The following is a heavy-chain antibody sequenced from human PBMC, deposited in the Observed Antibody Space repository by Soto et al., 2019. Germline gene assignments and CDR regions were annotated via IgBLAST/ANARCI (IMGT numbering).Heavy chain of an antibody. V-gene: IGHV5-51*01. CDR1: GYSFTSYW. D-gene: IGHD2-21*02. J-gene: IGHJ6*02. CDR3: ARHSPHCGGDCNGKADNGYYYYYGMDV. CDR2: IYPGDSDT. Sequence: GESLKISCKGSGYSFTSYWIGWVRQMPGKGLEWMGIIYPGDSDTRYSPSFQGQVTISADKSIRTAYLQWSSLKASDTAMYYCARHSPHCGGDCNGKADNGYYYYYGMDVWGQGTTVTVSS.